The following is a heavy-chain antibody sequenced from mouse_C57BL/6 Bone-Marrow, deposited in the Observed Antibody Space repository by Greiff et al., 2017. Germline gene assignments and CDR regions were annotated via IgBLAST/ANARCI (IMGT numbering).Heavy chain of an antibody. V-gene: IGHV1-69*01. J-gene: IGHJ1*03. CDR2: IDPSDSYT. Sequence: QVQLQQPGAELVLPGASVKLSCKASGYTFTSYWMHWVKQRPGQGLEWIGEIDPSDSYTNYNQKFKGKSTLTIDKSTSTAYMQLSSLTSEDSAVYYCARRLPYWCFDVWGTGTTVTVSS. CDR3: ARRLPYWCFDV. CDR1: GYTFTSYW. D-gene: IGHD2-2*01.